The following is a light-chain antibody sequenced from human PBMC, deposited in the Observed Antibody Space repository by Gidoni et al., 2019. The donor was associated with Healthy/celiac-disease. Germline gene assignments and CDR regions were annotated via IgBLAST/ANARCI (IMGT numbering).Light chain of an antibody. V-gene: IGLV3-21*02. Sequence: SYVLTQPPSVSVDPGQTARITCWGNNIGSKSVHWYQQRPGQAPVLVVYDDSDRPSGIPERFSGSNSGNTATLTISRVEAGDEADYYCQVWDSSSDHLWVFGGGTKLTVL. CDR3: QVWDSSSDHLWV. J-gene: IGLJ3*02. CDR2: DDS. CDR1: NIGSKS.